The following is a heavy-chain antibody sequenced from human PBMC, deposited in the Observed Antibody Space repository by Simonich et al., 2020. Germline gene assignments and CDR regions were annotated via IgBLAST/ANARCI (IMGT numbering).Heavy chain of an antibody. CDR1: GFTFSSYW. CDR2: IKQDGREK. CDR3: ARDGLGTAYYYYMDV. Sequence: EVQLVESGGGLVQPGGSLRLSCAASGFTFSSYWMSWVRQAPGKGLEWGANIKQDGREKYYVDSVKGRFTISRDNDKNSLYLQMNSLRAEDTAVYYCARDGLGTAYYYYMDVWGKGTTVTVSS. J-gene: IGHJ6*03. D-gene: IGHD7-27*01. V-gene: IGHV3-7*01.